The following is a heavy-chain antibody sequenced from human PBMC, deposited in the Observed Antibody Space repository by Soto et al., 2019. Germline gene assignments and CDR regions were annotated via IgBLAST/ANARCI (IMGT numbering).Heavy chain of an antibody. J-gene: IGHJ6*04. CDR2: ISGYNGNT. CDR1: GYTFSSYD. Sequence: QVQLVQSGAEVKKPGASVKVSCKASGYTFSSYDISWVRQAPGQGLEWTGWISGYNGNTNYAQKLQGRVTVTTDTSTSTAYLELRSLRYDDTAVYYCARGGGSGTYGMDVWGEGTTVTVSS. CDR3: ARGGGSGTYGMDV. D-gene: IGHD3-10*01. V-gene: IGHV1-18*01.